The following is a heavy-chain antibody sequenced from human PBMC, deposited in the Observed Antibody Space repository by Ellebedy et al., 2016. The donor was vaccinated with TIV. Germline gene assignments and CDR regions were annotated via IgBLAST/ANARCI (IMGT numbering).Heavy chain of an antibody. V-gene: IGHV3-23*01. CDR3: AKRPGSKDY. CDR2: ISGSGGST. Sequence: PGGSLRLSCAASGFTFSTYAMSWVRQAPGKGLEWVSSISGSGGSTHYADSVKGRFTISRDNSKNTLYLQMNSRRAEDTAVYYCAKRPGSKDYWGQGTLVTVSS. J-gene: IGHJ4*02. D-gene: IGHD1-1*01. CDR1: GFTFSTYA.